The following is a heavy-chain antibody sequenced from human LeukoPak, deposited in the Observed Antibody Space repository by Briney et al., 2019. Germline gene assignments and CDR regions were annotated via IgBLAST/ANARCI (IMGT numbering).Heavy chain of an antibody. CDR1: GGSFSGYY. D-gene: IGHD2-15*01. V-gene: IGHV4-34*01. Sequence: SETLSLTCAVYGGSFSGYYWSWIRQPPGKGLEWIGEINHSGSTNYNPSLKSRVTISVDTSKNQFSLKLSPVTAADTAVYYCARHRCSGGSCYPMNWFDPWGQGTLVTVSS. CDR3: ARHRCSGGSCYPMNWFDP. J-gene: IGHJ5*02. CDR2: INHSGST.